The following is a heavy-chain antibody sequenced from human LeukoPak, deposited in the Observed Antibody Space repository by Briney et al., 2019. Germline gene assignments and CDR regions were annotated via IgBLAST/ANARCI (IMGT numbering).Heavy chain of an antibody. Sequence: PGGSLRLSCAASGFAFSRFSMNWVRQAPGKGLGWVSHIYITSSSSRISYADSVKGRFTISRDNAKNSMYLQMNSLRDEDTAVYYCVRDNNWGFDYWGQGTLVTVSS. D-gene: IGHD7-27*01. CDR1: GFAFSRFS. CDR3: VRDNNWGFDY. CDR2: ITSSSSRI. J-gene: IGHJ4*02. V-gene: IGHV3-48*02.